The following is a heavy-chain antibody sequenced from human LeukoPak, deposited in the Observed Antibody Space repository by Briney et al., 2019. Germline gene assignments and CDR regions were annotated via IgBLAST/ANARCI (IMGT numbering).Heavy chain of an antibody. V-gene: IGHV5-51*01. CDR3: ARRDYGSGSYRYDY. CDR2: IYPGDSDT. J-gene: IGHJ4*02. Sequence: GESLKISCKGSGYTFTNFWIGLVRQMPGKGLEWMGIIYPGDSDTTYSPSFQGQVTISADDFISTAYLQWMSFVTAADATYYCARRDYGSGSYRYDYWGQGTLVTVSS. D-gene: IGHD3-10*01. CDR1: GYTFTNFW.